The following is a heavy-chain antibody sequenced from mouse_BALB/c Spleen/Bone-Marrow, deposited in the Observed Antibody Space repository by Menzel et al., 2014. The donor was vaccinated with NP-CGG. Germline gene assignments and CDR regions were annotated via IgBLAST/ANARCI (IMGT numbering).Heavy chain of an antibody. CDR1: GYAFTNYN. D-gene: IGHD2-14*01. Sequence: EVQLQESGPELVKPGASVKVSCKASGYAFTNYNMNWVQQTHGKSLEWIGYIDTYSGGTNYNQKFRGKATLTVDKSSSTAYKHRNSLTSEDSAFYYCSRGVLAYFDYWGQGTTLTVSS. CDR3: SRGVLAYFDY. V-gene: IGHV1S135*01. CDR2: IDTYSGGT. J-gene: IGHJ2*01.